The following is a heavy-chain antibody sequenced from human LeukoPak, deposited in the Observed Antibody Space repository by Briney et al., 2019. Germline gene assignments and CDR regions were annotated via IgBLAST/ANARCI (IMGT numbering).Heavy chain of an antibody. V-gene: IGHV4-39*01. CDR2: IYYSGST. CDR3: ARRGYCSSTSCYEYWFDP. J-gene: IGHJ5*02. Sequence: SETLSLTCTVSGGSISSSSYYWGWIRQPPGKGLEWIGIIYYSGSTYYNPSLKSRLTISVDTSKNQFSLKLSSVTATDTAVYYCARRGYCSSTSCYEYWFDPWGQGTLVIVSS. CDR1: GGSISSSSYY. D-gene: IGHD2-2*01.